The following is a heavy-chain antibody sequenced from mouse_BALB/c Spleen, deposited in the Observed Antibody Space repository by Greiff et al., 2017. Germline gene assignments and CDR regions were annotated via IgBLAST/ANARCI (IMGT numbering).Heavy chain of an antibody. CDR2: INPYNDGT. V-gene: IGHV1-14*01. CDR3: ARSRWEGPAWFAY. Sequence: VQLQQSGPELVKPGASVKMSCTASGYTFTSYVMHWVKQKPGQGLEWIGYINPYNDGTKYNEKFNGKATLTSDKASSTAYLELSSLTSEDSAVYYCARSRWEGPAWFAYWGQGTLVTVSA. D-gene: IGHD4-1*01. CDR1: GYTFTSYV. J-gene: IGHJ3*01.